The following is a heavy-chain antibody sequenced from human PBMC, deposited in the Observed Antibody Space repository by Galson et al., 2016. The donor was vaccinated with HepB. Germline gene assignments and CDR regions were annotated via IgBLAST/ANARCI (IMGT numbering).Heavy chain of an antibody. Sequence: CAISGDSVSSNSAAWHWIRQSPSRGLEWLGRTYYRSKWYNDYTVSVKGRITINPDTSKNQFSLQLNSVPPEDTAVYYCARQYGTYFAYWGRGTLVTVSS. V-gene: IGHV6-1*01. CDR1: GDSVSSNSAA. D-gene: IGHD4-17*01. CDR2: TYYRSKWYN. J-gene: IGHJ4*02. CDR3: ARQYGTYFAY.